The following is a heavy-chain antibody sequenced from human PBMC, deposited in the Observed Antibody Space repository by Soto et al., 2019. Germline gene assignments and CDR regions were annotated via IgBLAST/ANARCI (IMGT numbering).Heavy chain of an antibody. CDR3: ARGDYDFWSGYGYSGVDV. CDR2: IIPLFGTA. D-gene: IGHD3-3*01. V-gene: IGHV1-69*13. J-gene: IGHJ6*02. CDR1: GGTFSSYT. Sequence: SVKVSCKASGGTFSSYTFSWVRQAPGQGLEWMGGIIPLFGTANYAQKFQGRVTITADESTSTAYMELSSLRSEDTAVYYCARGDYDFWSGYGYSGVDVWGQGTTVTVSS.